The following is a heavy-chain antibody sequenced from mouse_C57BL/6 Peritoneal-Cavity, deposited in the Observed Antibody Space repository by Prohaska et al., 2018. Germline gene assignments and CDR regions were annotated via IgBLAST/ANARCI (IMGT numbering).Heavy chain of an antibody. D-gene: IGHD4-1*01. CDR1: VFTFSNYW. J-gene: IGHJ2*01. Sequence: EVNLEESGGVFVQPGVSMKLSCVASVFTFSNYWMNWVRQSPEKGLELVAQIRLKSDNYATHYAESVKGRFTISRDDSKSSVYLQMNNLRAEDTGIYYCTDPGTGYWGQGTTLTVSS. V-gene: IGHV6-3*01. CDR3: TDPGTGY. CDR2: IRLKSDNYAT.